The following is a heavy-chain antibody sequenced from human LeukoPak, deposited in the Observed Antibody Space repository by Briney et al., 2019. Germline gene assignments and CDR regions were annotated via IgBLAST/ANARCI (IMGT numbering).Heavy chain of an antibody. CDR2: IYHRGST. CDR3: ARVNTLIRGIGWFDP. D-gene: IGHD3-10*01. J-gene: IGHJ5*02. Sequence: PSETLSLTCTVSGYSISNGYYWGWIRQPPGKGLEWVGSIYHRGSTYYNPSLRSRVTISLDRSKKKFSLKLSSVTAADTAVYYCARVNTLIRGIGWFDPWGQGILVTVSS. V-gene: IGHV4-38-2*02. CDR1: GYSISNGYY.